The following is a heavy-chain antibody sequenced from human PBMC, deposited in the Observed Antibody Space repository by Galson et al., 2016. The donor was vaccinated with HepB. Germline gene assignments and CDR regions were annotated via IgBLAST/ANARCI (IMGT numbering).Heavy chain of an antibody. Sequence: SLRLSCAASGFTFSSYGMHWVRQAPGKGLEWVAVIWYDGSNEHYADSVKGRFTISIDNPKNTLYLQMNSLRDEDTAVDYCAKDVGYCSGGTCSIDAFDIWGQGTMATVSS. V-gene: IGHV3-33*03. CDR2: IWYDGSNE. J-gene: IGHJ3*02. D-gene: IGHD2-15*01. CDR1: GFTFSSYG. CDR3: AKDVGYCSGGTCSIDAFDI.